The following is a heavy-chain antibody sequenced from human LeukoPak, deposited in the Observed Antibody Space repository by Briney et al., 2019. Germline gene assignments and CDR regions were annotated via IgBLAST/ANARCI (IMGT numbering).Heavy chain of an antibody. Sequence: GGSLRLSCAASGFTFSNYGMHWVRQAPGKGLEWVAVISYDGSNKYYADSVKGRFTISRDNSKNTLYLRMNSLRAEDTAVYYCAKEPRVVTAIADYWGQGTLVTVSS. CDR2: ISYDGSNK. D-gene: IGHD2-21*02. CDR3: AKEPRVVTAIADY. V-gene: IGHV3-30*18. CDR1: GFTFSNYG. J-gene: IGHJ4*02.